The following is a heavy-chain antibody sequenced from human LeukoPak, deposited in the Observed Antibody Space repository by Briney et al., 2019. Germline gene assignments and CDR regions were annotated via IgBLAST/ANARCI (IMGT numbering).Heavy chain of an antibody. Sequence: TGGSLRLSCAASGFTFSNFAMSWVRQAPGKGLEWVSAISGTGGSTYYADSVKGRFTISRDNSQNTLYLRMNSLRSEDTAVYYCAKRPRIAAAGDGSWFDTWGQGTLVTVSS. V-gene: IGHV3-23*01. J-gene: IGHJ5*02. CDR2: ISGTGGST. CDR3: AKRPRIAAAGDGSWFDT. D-gene: IGHD6-13*01. CDR1: GFTFSNFA.